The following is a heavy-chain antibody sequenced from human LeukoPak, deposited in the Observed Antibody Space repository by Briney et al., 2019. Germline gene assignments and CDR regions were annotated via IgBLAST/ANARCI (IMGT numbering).Heavy chain of an antibody. D-gene: IGHD6-19*01. J-gene: IGHJ1*01. V-gene: IGHV4-61*01. CDR3: AAQWLAPELYFQH. Sequence: SETLSLTCTVSGGSVSSGSYYWSWIRQPPGKGLEWIGYIYYSGSTNYNPSLKSRVTISVDTSKNQFSLKLSSVTAADTAVYYCAAQWLAPELYFQHWGQGTLVTVSS. CDR1: GGSVSSGSYY. CDR2: IYYSGST.